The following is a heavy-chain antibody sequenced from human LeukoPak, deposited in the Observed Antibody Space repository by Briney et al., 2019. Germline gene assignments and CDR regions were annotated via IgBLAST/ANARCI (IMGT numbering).Heavy chain of an antibody. CDR3: ASITMIVVGIDY. V-gene: IGHV4-39*07. CDR2: FYYSGST. J-gene: IGHJ4*02. D-gene: IGHD3-22*01. Sequence: PSETLSLTCSVSGVSISSSSYYWDWIRQPPGKGLEWIGSFYYSGSTYYNPSLKSRVTISEDTSKNQFSLKLSSVTAADTAVYYCASITMIVVGIDYWGQGTLVTVSS. CDR1: GVSISSSSYY.